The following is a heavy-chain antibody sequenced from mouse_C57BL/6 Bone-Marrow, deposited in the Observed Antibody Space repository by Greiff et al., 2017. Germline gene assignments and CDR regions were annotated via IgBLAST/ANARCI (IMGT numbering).Heavy chain of an antibody. Sequence: VQLQQSGPELVKPGASVKISCKASGYTFTDSYMNWVKQSHGKSLEWIGDINPKNGGTSYNQKFKGKATLTVDKASSTAYMELRSLTSEDSAVYYCARYGLRRGPWFAYWGQGTLVTVSA. J-gene: IGHJ3*01. CDR1: GYTFTDSY. CDR3: ARYGLRRGPWFAY. CDR2: INPKNGGT. V-gene: IGHV1-26*01. D-gene: IGHD1-1*01.